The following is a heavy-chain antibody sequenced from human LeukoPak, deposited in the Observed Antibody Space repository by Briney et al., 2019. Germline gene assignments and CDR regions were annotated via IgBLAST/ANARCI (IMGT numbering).Heavy chain of an antibody. CDR1: GGSISSYY. J-gene: IGHJ6*03. CDR2: LYYSGST. D-gene: IGHD3-10*01. Sequence: SETLSLTCTVSGGSISSYYWSWIRQPPGKGLEWIGYLYYSGSTNYNPSLKSRVTISVDTSKNQFSLKLSSVTAADTAVYYCARGPPPHYYGSAYMDVWGKGTTVTVSS. CDR3: ARGPPPHYYGSAYMDV. V-gene: IGHV4-59*01.